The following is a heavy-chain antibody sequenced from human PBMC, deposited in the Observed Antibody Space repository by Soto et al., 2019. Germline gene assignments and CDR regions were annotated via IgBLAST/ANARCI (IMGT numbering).Heavy chain of an antibody. CDR1: GGSFSCYY. CDR3: ARGRHAGVTGGPLGY. D-gene: IGHD3-16*01. CDR2: INHSGST. J-gene: IGHJ4*02. V-gene: IGHV4-34*01. Sequence: SETLSLTCAVYGGSFSCYYWSWIRQPPGKGLEWIGEINHSGSTNYNPSLKSRVTISVDTSKNQFSLKLSSVTAADTAVYYCARGRHAGVTGGPLGYWGQGTLVTVSS.